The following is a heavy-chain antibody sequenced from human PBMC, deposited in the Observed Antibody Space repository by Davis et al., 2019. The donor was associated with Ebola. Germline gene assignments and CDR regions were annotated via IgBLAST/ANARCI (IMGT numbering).Heavy chain of an antibody. CDR3: ANQGPYDFWSGSNYYYYGMDV. J-gene: IGHJ6*02. Sequence: ASVKVSCKASGYTFTSYGISWVRQAPGQGLEWMGWISAYNGNTNYAQKLQGRVTMTTDTSTSTAYMELSSLRSEDTAVYYCANQGPYDFWSGSNYYYYGMDVWGQGTTVTVSS. CDR1: GYTFTSYG. V-gene: IGHV1-18*01. CDR2: ISAYNGNT. D-gene: IGHD3-3*01.